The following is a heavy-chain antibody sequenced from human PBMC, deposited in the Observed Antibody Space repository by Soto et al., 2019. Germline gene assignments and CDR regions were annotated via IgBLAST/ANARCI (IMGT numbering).Heavy chain of an antibody. CDR3: ARRARPDFYYMDV. J-gene: IGHJ6*03. Sequence: PGGSLRLSCAASGFTFSDYYMSWIRQAPGKGLEYVSGISSNGVGTYYADSVQGRFTISRDNSKNTVYLQMGSLRPEDMAVYYCARRARPDFYYMDVWGKGTTVTVSS. V-gene: IGHV3-64*02. D-gene: IGHD6-6*01. CDR2: ISSNGVGT. CDR1: GFTFSDYY.